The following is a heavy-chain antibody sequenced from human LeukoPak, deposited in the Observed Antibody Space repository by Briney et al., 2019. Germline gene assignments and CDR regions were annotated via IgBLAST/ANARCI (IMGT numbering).Heavy chain of an antibody. D-gene: IGHD2-2*02. J-gene: IGHJ4*02. Sequence: GRSLRLSCAGSGFIFNNYAMHWVRQPPGKGLEWVSGISWNSGSIDYADSVKGRFTISRDNAKNSLYLQMNSLRVEDTAFYYCAKDNRRHYTRGPNPDSLHWGQGALVTVSS. CDR2: ISWNSGSI. CDR3: AKDNRRHYTRGPNPDSLH. CDR1: GFIFNNYA. V-gene: IGHV3-9*01.